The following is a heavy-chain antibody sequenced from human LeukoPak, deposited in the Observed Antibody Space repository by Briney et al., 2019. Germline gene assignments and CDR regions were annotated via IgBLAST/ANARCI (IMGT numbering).Heavy chain of an antibody. V-gene: IGHV3-11*04. Sequence: GGSLRLSCAASGFTFSDYYMSWIRQAPGKGLEWVSYISSSGSTIYYADSVKGRFTISRDNAKNSLYLQMNSLRAEDTAVYYCARELRFLEWLFYYFDYWGQGTLVTVSS. CDR1: GFTFSDYY. CDR2: ISSSGSTI. CDR3: ARELRFLEWLFYYFDY. J-gene: IGHJ4*02. D-gene: IGHD3-3*01.